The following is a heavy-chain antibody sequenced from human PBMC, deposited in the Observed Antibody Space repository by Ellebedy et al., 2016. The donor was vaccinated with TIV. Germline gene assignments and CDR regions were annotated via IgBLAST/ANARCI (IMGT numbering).Heavy chain of an antibody. V-gene: IGHV4-59*08. CDR1: GGSMNDYY. Sequence: MPSETLSLTCTVSGGSMNDYYWSWIRQSPGKGLEWIGYIFSSGTTNYNPSLKSRVTMSVDTSKNQFSLKLSSVTAADTAVYYCATYTMGRLDYWGQGTLVTVSS. D-gene: IGHD1-1*01. CDR3: ATYTMGRLDY. J-gene: IGHJ4*02. CDR2: IFSSGTT.